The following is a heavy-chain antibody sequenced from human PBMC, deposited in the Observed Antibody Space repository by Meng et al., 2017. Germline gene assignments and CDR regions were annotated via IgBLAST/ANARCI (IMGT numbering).Heavy chain of an antibody. J-gene: IGHJ4*02. V-gene: IGHV3-30*01. CDR1: GFTFSSYA. D-gene: IGHD5-18*01. Sequence: QVQLVESGGGVVQPGRSLRLSCAASGFTFSSYAMHWVRQAPGKGLEWVAVISYDGSNKYYADSVKGRFTISRDNSKNTLYLQMNSLRAEDTAVYYCARVPDAEWIQLWFAGADYWGQGTLVTVSS. CDR2: ISYDGSNK. CDR3: ARVPDAEWIQLWFAGADY.